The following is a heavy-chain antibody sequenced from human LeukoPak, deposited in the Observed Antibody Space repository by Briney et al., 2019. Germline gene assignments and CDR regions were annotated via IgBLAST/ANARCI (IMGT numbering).Heavy chain of an antibody. Sequence: SGPTPVNPTQTLTLTCTFSGFSLSTNGMCVSWIRQPPGKALEWLARIDWDSDKYYSTSLKTRLAISKDTSKNQVVLTMTNVDVVDTATYYCARIRKPRYYDSSGGGYIDHWGQGTLVTVSS. J-gene: IGHJ4*02. CDR3: ARIRKPRYYDSSGGGYIDH. V-gene: IGHV2-70*11. CDR2: IDWDSDK. D-gene: IGHD3-22*01. CDR1: GFSLSTNGMC.